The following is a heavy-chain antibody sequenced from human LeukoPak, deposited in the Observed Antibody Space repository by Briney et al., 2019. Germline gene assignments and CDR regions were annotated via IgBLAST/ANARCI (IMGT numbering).Heavy chain of an antibody. V-gene: IGHV3-33*01. CDR1: GFTFSSYD. J-gene: IGHJ4*02. CDR2: IWYDGSNK. D-gene: IGHD1-26*01. CDR3: ARVQVGATVFDY. Sequence: GRSLRLSCAASGFTFSSYDIPWVRQAPGKGLEWVAVIWYDGSNKYYVDSVKGRFTISRDNSKSTLYLQMNSPRAEDTAVYYCARVQVGATVFDYWGQGTLVTVSS.